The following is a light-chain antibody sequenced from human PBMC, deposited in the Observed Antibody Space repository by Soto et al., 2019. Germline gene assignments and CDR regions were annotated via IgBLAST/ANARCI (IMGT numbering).Light chain of an antibody. J-gene: IGKJ1*01. CDR3: QQHGSSPIT. Sequence: EILLTQSPATLSLSPGERATLSCRASQSFSSYLAWYQQKPGQAPRLLIYGASSRATGIPDRFSGSGSGTDFTLTISRLEPEDFAVYYCQQHGSSPITFGQGTKVDIK. CDR1: QSFSSY. V-gene: IGKV3-20*01. CDR2: GAS.